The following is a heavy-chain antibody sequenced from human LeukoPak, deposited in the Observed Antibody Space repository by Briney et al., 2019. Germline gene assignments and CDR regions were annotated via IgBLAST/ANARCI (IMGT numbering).Heavy chain of an antibody. J-gene: IGHJ4*02. CDR1: GFTFSSYA. CDR3: ARDLKGYCSGGSCRALDY. D-gene: IGHD2-15*01. Sequence: GGSLRLSCAASGFTFSSYAMHWVRPAPGKGLEWVAVISYDGSNKYYADSVKGRFTISRDNSKNTLYLQMNSLRAEDTAVYYCARDLKGYCSGGSCRALDYWGQGTLVTVSS. V-gene: IGHV3-30*04. CDR2: ISYDGSNK.